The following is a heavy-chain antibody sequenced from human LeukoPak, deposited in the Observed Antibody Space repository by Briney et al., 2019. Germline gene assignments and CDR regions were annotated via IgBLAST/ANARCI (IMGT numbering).Heavy chain of an antibody. CDR3: ARVPRYCSGGSCDGY. CDR2: ISGSGGST. J-gene: IGHJ4*02. D-gene: IGHD2-15*01. CDR1: GFTFSSYA. V-gene: IGHV3-23*01. Sequence: GASLRLSCAASGFTFSSYAMSWVRQAPGKGLEWVSAISGSGGSTYYADSVKGRFTISRDNSKNTLYLQMNSLRAEDTAVYYCARVPRYCSGGSCDGYWGQGTLVTVSS.